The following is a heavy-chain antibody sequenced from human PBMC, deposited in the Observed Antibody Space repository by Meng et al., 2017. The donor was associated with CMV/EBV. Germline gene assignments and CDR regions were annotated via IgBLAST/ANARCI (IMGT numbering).Heavy chain of an antibody. CDR1: GGSIRSYY. V-gene: IGHV4-4*07. D-gene: IGHD2-2*01. Sequence: CTVSGGSIRSYYWSWIRQPDGKGLEWIGRIYSSGGNNYKSSLKSRVTMSVDTSRNQFSLKLSSVTAADTAVYYCARTDCSSTSCYLNYWGQGTLVTVSS. J-gene: IGHJ4*02. CDR2: IYSSGGN. CDR3: ARTDCSSTSCYLNY.